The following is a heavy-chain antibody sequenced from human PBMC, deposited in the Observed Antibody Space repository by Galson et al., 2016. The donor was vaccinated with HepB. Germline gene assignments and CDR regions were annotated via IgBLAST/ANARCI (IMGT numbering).Heavy chain of an antibody. CDR2: INADGTAT. Sequence: SLRLSCAVSGLDFRSYWMHWVRQTPGKGLVWVSRINADGTATMYGASAKGRFSISSDDAMNTLYLQMNTLRVDDTSVYYCTREVRWYFDLWGRGTLLTVSS. CDR3: TREVRWYFDL. V-gene: IGHV3-74*03. CDR1: GLDFRSYW. J-gene: IGHJ2*01.